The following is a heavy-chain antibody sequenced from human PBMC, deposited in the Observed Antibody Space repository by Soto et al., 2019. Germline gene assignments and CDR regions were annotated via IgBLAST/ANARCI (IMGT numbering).Heavy chain of an antibody. J-gene: IGHJ5*02. CDR2: INPNSGGT. V-gene: IGHV1-2*04. CDR1: GYTFTGYY. CDR3: AREGNTDYDFWSGYYHWFDH. D-gene: IGHD3-3*01. Sequence: GASVKVSCKASGYTFTGYYMHWVRQAPGQGLEWMGWINPNSGGTNYAQKFQGWVTMTRDTSISTAYMELSRLRSDDTAVYYCAREGNTDYDFWSGYYHWFDHWGQGTLVTVSS.